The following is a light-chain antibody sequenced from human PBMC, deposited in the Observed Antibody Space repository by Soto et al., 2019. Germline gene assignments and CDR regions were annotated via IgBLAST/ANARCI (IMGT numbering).Light chain of an antibody. Sequence: EIVLTQSPAILSVSPGERATLSCRASQSISRSLAWYQQKPGQAPRLLISDASTRATGIPARFSGSGSGTEFTLTISSLQSEDFALYYCHQYNSWPPGTVGQGTKVDIK. CDR3: HQYNSWPPGT. J-gene: IGKJ2*01. CDR2: DAS. CDR1: QSISRS. V-gene: IGKV3-15*01.